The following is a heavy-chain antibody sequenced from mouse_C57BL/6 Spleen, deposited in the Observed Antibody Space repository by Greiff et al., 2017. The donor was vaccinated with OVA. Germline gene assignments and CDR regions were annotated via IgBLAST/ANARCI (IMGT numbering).Heavy chain of an antibody. Sequence: QVQLQQPGTELVKPGASVKLSCKASGYTFTSYWMHWVKQRPGQGLEWIGNINPSNGGTNYNEKFKSKATLTVDKSSSTAYMQLSSLTSEDSAVYYYARGGAVLPYWYFDVWGTGTTVTVSS. CDR1: GYTFTSYW. CDR2: INPSNGGT. V-gene: IGHV1-53*01. CDR3: ARGGAVLPYWYFDV. J-gene: IGHJ1*03.